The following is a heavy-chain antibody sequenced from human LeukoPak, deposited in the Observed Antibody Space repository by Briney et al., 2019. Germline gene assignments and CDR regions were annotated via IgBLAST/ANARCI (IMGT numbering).Heavy chain of an antibody. CDR2: IKSDGST. J-gene: IGHJ1*01. Sequence: GSLRLSCAASGFTFDDYAMHWVRQAPGKGLVWVSRIKSDGSTNYADSVKGRFTISRDNAKNTLSLQMNSLRAEDTGVYYCARAPSEIGGYYPEYFRHWGQGTLVTVSS. V-gene: IGHV3-74*01. CDR3: ARAPSEIGGYYPEYFRH. D-gene: IGHD3-22*01. CDR1: GFTFDDYA.